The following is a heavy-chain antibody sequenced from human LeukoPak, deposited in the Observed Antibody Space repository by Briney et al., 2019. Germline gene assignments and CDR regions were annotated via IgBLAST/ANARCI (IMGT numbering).Heavy chain of an antibody. D-gene: IGHD5/OR15-5a*01. CDR2: IHHNGKT. CDR1: GYTFTRSG. CDR3: ARDSDSVYPPPKFDP. Sequence: SSVKVSCKASGYTFTRSGIIWLRQAPGQGLEWRGWIHHNGKTNIAQKFHGRVTMTTYTSTTTAFMEVMSLRSDDTAVYYCARDSDSVYPPPKFDPWGQGTLVTVSS. V-gene: IGHV1-18*01. J-gene: IGHJ5*02.